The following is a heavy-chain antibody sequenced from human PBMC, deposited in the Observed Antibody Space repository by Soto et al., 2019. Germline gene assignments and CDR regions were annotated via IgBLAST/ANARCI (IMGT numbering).Heavy chain of an antibody. CDR3: AREDYEGAFDY. CDR1: GFTFSSYW. D-gene: IGHD4-17*01. CDR2: IKQDGSDK. J-gene: IGHJ4*02. V-gene: IGHV3-7*01. Sequence: EVQLVESGGGLVQPGGSLRLSCAASGFTFSSYWMSWVRQAPGKGLEWVANIKQDGSDKYYVDSVKGRFTISRDNAKNSLYLQMNSLRAEDTAVYYCAREDYEGAFDYWGQGTLVTVAS.